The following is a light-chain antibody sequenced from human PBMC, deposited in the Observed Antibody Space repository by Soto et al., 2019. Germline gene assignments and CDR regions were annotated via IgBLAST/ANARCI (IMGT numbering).Light chain of an antibody. CDR3: LQHNSYSWS. CDR1: QSISSY. CDR2: AAS. Sequence: DIQMTQSPSALSASLGDRVTITCRASQSISSYLNWYQQKPGKAPKLLIYAASSLESGVPSRFSGSGSGTEFTLTISRLQPDDFATYYCLQHNSYSWSFGQGTKVDIK. J-gene: IGKJ1*01. V-gene: IGKV1-5*01.